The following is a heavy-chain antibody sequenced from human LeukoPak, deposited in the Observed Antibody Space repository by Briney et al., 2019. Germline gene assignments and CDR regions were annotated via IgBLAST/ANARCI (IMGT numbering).Heavy chain of an antibody. CDR3: ARVQRTIPLRKSGAFDI. J-gene: IGHJ3*02. CDR1: GFTFDDYG. V-gene: IGHV3-20*01. CDR2: INWNGGST. Sequence: PGGSLRLSCAASGFTFDDYGMSWVRQAPGKGLEWVSGINWNGGSTGYADSVKGRFTISRDNAKNSLYLQMNSLRAEDTALYHCARVQRTIPLRKSGAFDIWGQGTMVTVSS. D-gene: IGHD3-3*01.